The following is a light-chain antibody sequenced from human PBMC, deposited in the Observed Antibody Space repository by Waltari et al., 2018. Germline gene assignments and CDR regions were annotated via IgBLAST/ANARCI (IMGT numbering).Light chain of an antibody. V-gene: IGKV2-28*01. CDR3: MQARQTPWT. CDR2: LVS. Sequence: DIVMTQSPLSLSVTPGEPASISCRSSQSLLHSSGNTFLDWYLQKPGQSPQLLIYLVSNRASGVPDRFSGSGSGTDVTLKIGRVEAEDVGVYFCMQARQTPWTFGQGTKVEIK. J-gene: IGKJ1*01. CDR1: QSLLHSSGNTF.